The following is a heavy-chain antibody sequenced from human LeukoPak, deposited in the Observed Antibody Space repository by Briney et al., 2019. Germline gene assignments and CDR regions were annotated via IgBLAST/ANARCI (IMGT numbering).Heavy chain of an antibody. V-gene: IGHV3-66*01. CDR2: IYSSGST. D-gene: IGHD5-18*01. CDR1: GFTVSSNY. J-gene: IGHJ4*02. CDR3: ALRGFSYDVDF. Sequence: GGSLRLSCAASGFTVSSNYMSWVRQAPGKGLEWVSVIYSSGSTYYADSVKGRFSTSRDKSKNTLSLQMNSLRAEDTAVYFCALRGFSYDVDFWGQGSLVTVSS.